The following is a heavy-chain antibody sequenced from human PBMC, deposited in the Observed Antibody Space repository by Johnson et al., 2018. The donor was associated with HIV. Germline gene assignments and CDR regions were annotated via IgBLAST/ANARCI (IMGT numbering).Heavy chain of an antibody. CDR2: ISYDGSNK. Sequence: QVQLVESGGGVVQPGRSLRLSCAASGFTFSNYAMHWVRQAPGKGLEWVAVISYDGSNKYYADSVKGRFTISRDNSKKTVYLQMGSLRPEDMTVYYCARLRGGFGIWGQGTLVTVSS. D-gene: IGHD3-10*01. CDR1: GFTFSNYA. V-gene: IGHV3-30*14. CDR3: ARLRGGFGI. J-gene: IGHJ3*02.